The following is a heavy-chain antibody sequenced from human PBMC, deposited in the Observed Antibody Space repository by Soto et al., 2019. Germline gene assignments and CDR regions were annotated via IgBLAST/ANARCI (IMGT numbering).Heavy chain of an antibody. CDR2: VCYSGTS. CDR1: GGSIRGINYC. D-gene: IGHD2-21*02. CDR3: TGRDEVTAYDINH. V-gene: IGHV4-39*01. Sequence: SETLSLTCRVSGGSIRGINYCWGWIRKPPGEALEWIGTVCYSGTSYFNPSLKSRVTTSVDTSKNQFSLSLRSVTAADTATYFCTGRDEVTAYDINHWGRGTLVTVSS. J-gene: IGHJ5*02.